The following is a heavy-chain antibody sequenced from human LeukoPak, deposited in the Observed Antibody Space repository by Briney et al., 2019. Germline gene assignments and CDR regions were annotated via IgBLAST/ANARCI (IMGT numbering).Heavy chain of an antibody. CDR1: GFTFSSYW. CDR2: IKQDGSEK. J-gene: IGHJ4*02. Sequence: PGGSLRLSCAASGFTFSSYWMSWVRQAPGKGLEWVANIKQDGSEKNYVGSVKGRFTISRDSSKNTLYLQMNSLRAEDTAVYYCARDARALSSGGDRFDYWGQGTLVTVSS. V-gene: IGHV3-7*03. D-gene: IGHD2-21*02. CDR3: ARDARALSSGGDRFDY.